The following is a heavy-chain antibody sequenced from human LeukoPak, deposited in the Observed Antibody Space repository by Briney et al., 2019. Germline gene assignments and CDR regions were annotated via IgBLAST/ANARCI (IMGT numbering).Heavy chain of an antibody. V-gene: IGHV3-9*01. CDR3: AKDRITGTTGYYYYMDV. CDR2: ISWNSGSI. J-gene: IGHJ6*03. D-gene: IGHD1-20*01. CDR1: GFTFDDYA. Sequence: GGSLRLSCAASGFTFDDYAMHWVRQAPGKGLEWVSGISWNSGSIGYADSVKGRFTISRDNPKNSLYLQMNSLRAEDTALYYCAKDRITGTTGYYYYMDVWGKGTTVTISS.